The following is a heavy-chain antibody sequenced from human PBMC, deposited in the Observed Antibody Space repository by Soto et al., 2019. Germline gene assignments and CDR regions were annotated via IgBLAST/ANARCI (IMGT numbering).Heavy chain of an antibody. Sequence: SETLSLTCSVSGGSISGFYWTWIRQPPGKGLEWIGYIHDSGSTNYNPALESRVSISVDTSKNELSLKLSSVTAADTAMYYCAWGVRDSGSGFPTITWLVTWCQGTL. CDR3: AWGVRDSGSGFPTITWLVT. D-gene: IGHD3-3*01. CDR1: GGSISGFY. J-gene: IGHJ5*01. V-gene: IGHV4-59*03. CDR2: IHDSGST.